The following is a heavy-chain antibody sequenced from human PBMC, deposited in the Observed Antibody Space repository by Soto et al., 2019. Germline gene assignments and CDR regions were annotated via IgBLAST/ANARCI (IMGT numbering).Heavy chain of an antibody. Sequence: ASVKVSCKASGYTFTSYGISWVRQAPGQGLEWMGWISAYNGNTNYAQKLQGRVTMTTDTSTSTAYMELRSLRSDDTAVYYCARDGWNDILTGYISLSFDYWGQGTLVTVSS. CDR2: ISAYNGNT. CDR3: ARDGWNDILTGYISLSFDY. V-gene: IGHV1-18*01. CDR1: GYTFTSYG. D-gene: IGHD3-9*01. J-gene: IGHJ4*02.